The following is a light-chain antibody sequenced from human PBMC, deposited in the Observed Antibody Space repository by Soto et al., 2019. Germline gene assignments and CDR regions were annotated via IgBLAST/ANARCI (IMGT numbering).Light chain of an antibody. CDR3: QQRSNWPPT. Sequence: MVLMHSPATLSLSPVERAPLSCRASQSASSYLAWYQQKPGQAPRLLLYDASNRATGIPARFSGSGSGTDFTLTISSLEPEDFAVYYCQQRSNWPPTFGQGTRLEIK. J-gene: IGKJ5*01. V-gene: IGKV3-11*01. CDR1: QSASSY. CDR2: DAS.